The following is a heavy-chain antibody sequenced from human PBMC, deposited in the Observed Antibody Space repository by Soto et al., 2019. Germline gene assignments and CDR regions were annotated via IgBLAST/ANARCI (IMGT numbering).Heavy chain of an antibody. D-gene: IGHD3-10*01. Sequence: GGSLRLSCAASGFTFSSYAMSWVRQAPGKGLEWVSAISGSGGSTYYADSVKGRFTISRDNSKNTLYLQMNSLRAEDTAVYYCAKDEEGRPYYPNWFDPWGQGTLVTVSS. CDR3: AKDEEGRPYYPNWFDP. CDR2: ISGSGGST. J-gene: IGHJ5*02. CDR1: GFTFSSYA. V-gene: IGHV3-23*01.